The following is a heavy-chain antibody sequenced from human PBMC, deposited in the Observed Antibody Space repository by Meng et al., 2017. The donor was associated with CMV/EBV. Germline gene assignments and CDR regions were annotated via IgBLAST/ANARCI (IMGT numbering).Heavy chain of an antibody. D-gene: IGHD2-2*01. J-gene: IGHJ6*02. Sequence: ASVNVSCKASGYTFTSYGISWVRQAPGQGREWMGWISAYNGNTNYAQKLQGRVTMTTDTSTSTAYMELRSLRSADTAVYYCARGGVVPAASVYGLDVWGQGTTVTVSS. V-gene: IGHV1-18*01. CDR1: GYTFTSYG. CDR3: ARGGVVPAASVYGLDV. CDR2: ISAYNGNT.